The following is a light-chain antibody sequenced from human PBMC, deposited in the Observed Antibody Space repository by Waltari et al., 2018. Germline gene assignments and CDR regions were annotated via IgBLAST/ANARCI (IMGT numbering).Light chain of an antibody. V-gene: IGKV3-11*01. Sequence: DIVLTQSPATLSLFHGERATLPCRASQNINNHLAWYQLKPGQAPRLLMHDASRSAVGIPARFSGSGSGTDFSLTISSLEPEDFAVYYCQQRKDWPLTTFGQGTRLEIK. CDR1: QNINNH. J-gene: IGKJ5*01. CDR2: DAS. CDR3: QQRKDWPLTT.